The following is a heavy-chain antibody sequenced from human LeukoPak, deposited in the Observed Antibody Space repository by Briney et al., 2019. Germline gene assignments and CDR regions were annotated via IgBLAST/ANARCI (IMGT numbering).Heavy chain of an antibody. D-gene: IGHD2-2*01. V-gene: IGHV3-33*06. CDR1: GFTFSSYG. J-gene: IGHJ6*03. CDR2: IWYDGSNK. Sequence: PGGSLRLSCAASGFTFSSYGMHWVRQAPGKGLEWVAVIWYDGSNKYYADSVKGRFTISRDNSKNTLYLQMNSLRAEDTAVYYCAKGGGTRYCSSTSCYLFHYYYYMDVWGKGTTVTVSS. CDR3: AKGGGTRYCSSTSCYLFHYYYYMDV.